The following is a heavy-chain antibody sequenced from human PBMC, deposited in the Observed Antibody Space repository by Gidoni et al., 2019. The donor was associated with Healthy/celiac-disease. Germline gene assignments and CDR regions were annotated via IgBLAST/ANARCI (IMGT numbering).Heavy chain of an antibody. V-gene: IGHV4-34*01. J-gene: IGHJ5*02. CDR2: INHSGST. CDR1: GGSFSGYY. CDR3: ARRRGMAVAPRYDWFDP. Sequence: QVQLQQWGAGLLKPSETLSLPCAVYGGSFSGYYWSWIRQPPGKGLEWIGEINHSGSTNYNPSLKSRVTISVDTSKNQFSLKLSSVTAADTAVYYCARRRGMAVAPRYDWFDPWGQGTLVTVSS. D-gene: IGHD6-19*01.